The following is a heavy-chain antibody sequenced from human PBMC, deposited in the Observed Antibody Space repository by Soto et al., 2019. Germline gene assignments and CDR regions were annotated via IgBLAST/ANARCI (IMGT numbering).Heavy chain of an antibody. CDR3: ASQQVATYRANYYYGLDV. CDR1: GDSISSSSYY. Sequence: SETLSLTCTVSGDSISSSSYYWGWIRQPPGKGLEWIGSIYYSGRTYYNPSLKSRVTMSVDTSKNQFSLKLSSVTAADTAVYYCASQQVATYRANYYYGLDVWGQGTTVTVSS. D-gene: IGHD5-12*01. CDR2: IYYSGRT. J-gene: IGHJ6*02. V-gene: IGHV4-39*01.